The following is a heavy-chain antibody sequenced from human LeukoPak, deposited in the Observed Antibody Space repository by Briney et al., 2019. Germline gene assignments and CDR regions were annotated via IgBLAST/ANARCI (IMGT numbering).Heavy chain of an antibody. D-gene: IGHD6-25*01. V-gene: IGHV4-59*01. CDR1: GYSISSYY. CDR3: ARDPHSSGWQNWFDP. CDR2: IFYSGTT. J-gene: IGHJ5*02. Sequence: SETLSLTCSVSGYSISSYYWSWIRQPPGKGLEWIGYIFYSGTTNYNPSLKSRVTISVDMSKNQFSLRLSSVTAADTAVYYCARDPHSSGWQNWFDPWGQGTLVTFSS.